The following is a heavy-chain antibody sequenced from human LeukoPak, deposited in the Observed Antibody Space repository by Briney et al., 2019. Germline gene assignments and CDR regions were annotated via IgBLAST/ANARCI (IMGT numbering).Heavy chain of an antibody. CDR2: ISAYNGNT. CDR3: ARDLIVGATSRYYGMDV. J-gene: IGHJ6*02. D-gene: IGHD1-26*01. Sequence: ASVKVSCKASGYTFTSYGISWVRQAPGQGLEWMGWISAYNGNTNYAQKLQGRVTMTTDTSTSTAYMELRSLRSDDTAVYYCARDLIVGATSRYYGMDVWGQGTTVTVSS. V-gene: IGHV1-18*01. CDR1: GYTFTSYG.